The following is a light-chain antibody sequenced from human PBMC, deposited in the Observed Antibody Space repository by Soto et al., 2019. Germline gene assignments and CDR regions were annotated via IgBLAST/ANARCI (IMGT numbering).Light chain of an antibody. J-gene: IGLJ2*01. CDR2: EVS. CDR3: SSYASSSTLV. Sequence: QSVLTQPASVSGSPGQSITISCTGTSSDVGFYDYVSWYQQHPGKAPKLMIYEVSYRPSGVSNRFSGSKSGNTASLTISGLQAEYEADYYCSSYASSSTLVFGGRTKLTVL. CDR1: SSDVGFYDY. V-gene: IGLV2-14*01.